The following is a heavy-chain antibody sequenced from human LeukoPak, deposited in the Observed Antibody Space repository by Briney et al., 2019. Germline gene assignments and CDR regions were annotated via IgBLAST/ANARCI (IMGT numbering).Heavy chain of an antibody. CDR2: MSPNSGNT. CDR1: GYTFTSYD. V-gene: IGHV1-8*01. D-gene: IGHD3-22*01. CDR3: ARVEYSSGYSHVY. J-gene: IGHJ4*02. Sequence: ASVKVSCKASGYTFTSYDINWVRQATGQGLEWMGWMSPNSGNTGYAQKLQGRVTMTRDTSITTAYMELSSLRSEDTAVYYCARVEYSSGYSHVYWGQGTLVTVSS.